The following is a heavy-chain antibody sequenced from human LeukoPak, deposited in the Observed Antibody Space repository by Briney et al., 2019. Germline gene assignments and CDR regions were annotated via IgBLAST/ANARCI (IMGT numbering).Heavy chain of an antibody. CDR1: GFKFKDAW. J-gene: IGHJ4*02. V-gene: IGHV3-15*01. D-gene: IGHD2-15*01. CDR2: IKSKTDGETT. CDR3: AKDRGYCSGDNCYYFDY. Sequence: GGSLRLSCAASGFKFKDAWMSWVRQAPGKGLEWVGRIKSKTDGETTDYAAAVTGRFTISRDDSKNSLYLQMNSLKTEDTAVYYCAKDRGYCSGDNCYYFDYWGQGTLVTVSS.